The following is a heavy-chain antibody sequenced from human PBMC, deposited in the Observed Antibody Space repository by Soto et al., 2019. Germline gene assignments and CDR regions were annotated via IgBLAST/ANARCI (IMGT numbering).Heavy chain of an antibody. V-gene: IGHV4-31*03. J-gene: IGHJ4*02. CDR3: ARTLPNRQLFDS. CDR1: GGSISSGGYY. Sequence: SETLSLTCTVSGGSISSGGYYWNWIHQHPGKGLEWIGYIYYIGSTYYNPSPKSRVTISLDTSKNQFSLRLASVTAADTAVYYCARTLPNRQLFDSWSQGTLVTVSS. CDR2: IYYIGST. D-gene: IGHD1-1*01.